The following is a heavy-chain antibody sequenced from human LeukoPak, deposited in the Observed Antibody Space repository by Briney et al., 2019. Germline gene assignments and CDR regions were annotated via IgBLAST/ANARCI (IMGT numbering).Heavy chain of an antibody. CDR2: ISSNGVTT. Sequence: GGSLRLSCAASGFTFSSYVMHWVRQAPGKGLEYVSGISSNGVTTYYANSVEGRFTISRDNSKNTLSLQMGSLRVEDMAVYYCARGRIIRGTSSSYYGMDVWGQGTTVTVSS. J-gene: IGHJ6*02. CDR3: ARGRIIRGTSSSYYGMDV. D-gene: IGHD2/OR15-2a*01. CDR1: GFTFSSYV. V-gene: IGHV3-64*01.